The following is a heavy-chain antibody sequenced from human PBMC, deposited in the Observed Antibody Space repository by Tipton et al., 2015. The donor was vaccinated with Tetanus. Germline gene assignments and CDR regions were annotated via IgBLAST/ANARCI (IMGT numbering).Heavy chain of an antibody. Sequence: TLSLTCNVSGALLTTGGYSWGWIRQPPGQGLEWLGYIYQTDSTYYNPSVRSRLTLSLRRSKNQVSLKLSSVTAADTAVYYCVTNWGSVNYGLDVWGQGTTVTVSS. CDR3: VTNWGSVNYGLDV. J-gene: IGHJ6*02. CDR1: GALLTTGGYS. CDR2: IYQTDST. D-gene: IGHD7-27*01. V-gene: IGHV4-30-2*01.